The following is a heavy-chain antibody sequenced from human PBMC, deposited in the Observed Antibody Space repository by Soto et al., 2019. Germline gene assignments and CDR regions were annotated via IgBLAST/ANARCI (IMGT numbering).Heavy chain of an antibody. CDR1: GFTFSTYW. V-gene: IGHV3-74*01. CDR2: VNPDGTST. CDR3: KRDPPGTGVDF. Sequence: GGSLRLSCVASGFTFSTYWMHWIRQAPGKGLVWVSRVNPDGTSTAYADSVKGRFTISRDNAKNTLYLHMISLRAEDTAVYYCKRDPPGTGVDFWGQGTLVTVSS. J-gene: IGHJ4*02. D-gene: IGHD1-1*01.